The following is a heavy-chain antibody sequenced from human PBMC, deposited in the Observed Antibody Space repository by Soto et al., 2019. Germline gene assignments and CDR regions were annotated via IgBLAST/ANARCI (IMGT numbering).Heavy chain of an antibody. CDR3: ARGSGDNRPPVMPYYFHGMDV. CDR2: ITSNGGGA. CDR1: GFTFSTYA. Sequence: GGSLRLSCVASGFTFSTYAMYWVRQAPGKGLEYVSAITSNGGGAYYASSVKGRFTISRDNSKSTLYLQMGSLSAADMAVYYCARGSGDNRPPVMPYYFHGMDVWGQGTTVTVSS. J-gene: IGHJ6*02. V-gene: IGHV3-64*01. D-gene: IGHD3-16*01.